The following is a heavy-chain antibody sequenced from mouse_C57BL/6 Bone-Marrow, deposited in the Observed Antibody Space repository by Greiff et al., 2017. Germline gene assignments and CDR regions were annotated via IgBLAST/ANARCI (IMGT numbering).Heavy chain of an antibody. CDR3: ARGLIATVADY. D-gene: IGHD1-1*01. V-gene: IGHV1-50*01. J-gene: IGHJ2*01. CDR2: IDPSDSYT. Sequence: QVQLQQPGAELVKPGASVKLSCKASGYTFTSYWMQWVKQRPGQGLEWIGEIDPSDSYTNYNPKFKGKATLTVDTSSSTAYMQLSSLTSEDSAVYYCARGLIATVADYWGQGTTLTVSS. CDR1: GYTFTSYW.